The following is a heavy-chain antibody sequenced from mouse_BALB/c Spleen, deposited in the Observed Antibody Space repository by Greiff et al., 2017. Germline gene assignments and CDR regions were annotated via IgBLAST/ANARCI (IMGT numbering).Heavy chain of an antibody. D-gene: IGHD2-4*01. CDR1: GFTFSSFG. V-gene: IGHV5-17*02. CDR2: ISSGSSTI. Sequence: EVQVVESGGGLVQPGGSRKLSCAASGFTFSSFGMHWVRQAPEKGLEWVAYISSGSSTIYYADTVKGRFTISRDNPKNTLFLQMTSLRSEDTAMYYCARDDYDYLYYFDYWGQGTTLTVSS. J-gene: IGHJ2*01. CDR3: ARDDYDYLYYFDY.